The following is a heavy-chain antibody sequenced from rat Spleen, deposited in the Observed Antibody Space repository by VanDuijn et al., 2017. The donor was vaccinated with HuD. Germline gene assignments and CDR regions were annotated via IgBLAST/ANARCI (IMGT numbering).Heavy chain of an antibody. Sequence: EAQLAESGGGLVQPGRSMKLSCVASGITFSDYYMAWVRQAPKKGLEWVASISHEGSSTYYGDSVKGRFTISRDNARSTLYLQMNSLRSEDTATYYCARHPPYYYSGDRFAYWGQGTLVTVSS. V-gene: IGHV5-22*01. J-gene: IGHJ3*01. CDR3: ARHPPYYYSGDRFAY. CDR1: GITFSDYY. D-gene: IGHD1-1*01. CDR2: ISHEGSST.